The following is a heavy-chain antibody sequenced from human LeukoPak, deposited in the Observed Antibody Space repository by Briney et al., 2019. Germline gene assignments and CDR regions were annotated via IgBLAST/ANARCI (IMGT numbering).Heavy chain of an antibody. CDR3: ARVYSVGATFDY. CDR1: GGSINSYY. Sequence: SETLSLTCTVSGGSINSYYCSWIRQPPGKGLEWIGFIYYNGSTNYNPSLKSRVTISVDTSKNQFSLKLSSVTAADTAVYYCARVYSVGATFDYWGQGTLVTVSS. J-gene: IGHJ4*02. V-gene: IGHV4-59*01. CDR2: IYYNGST. D-gene: IGHD1-26*01.